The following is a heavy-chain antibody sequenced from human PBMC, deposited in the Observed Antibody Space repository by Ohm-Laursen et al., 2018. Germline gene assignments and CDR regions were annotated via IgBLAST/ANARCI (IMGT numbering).Heavy chain of an antibody. CDR1: GYTFTDYY. V-gene: IGHV1-46*01. CDR2: INPSGGST. CDR3: ARGRRGVSDY. J-gene: IGHJ4*02. D-gene: IGHD3-10*01. Sequence: GASVKVSCKASGYTFTDYYMHWVRQAPGQGLEWMGAINPSGGSTSPAQKFQDRVTMTKDTSTSTVYMELSSLTSEDTAVYFCARGRRGVSDYWGQGTLVTVSS.